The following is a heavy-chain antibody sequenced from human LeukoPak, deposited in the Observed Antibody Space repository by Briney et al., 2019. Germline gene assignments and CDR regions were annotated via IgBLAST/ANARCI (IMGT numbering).Heavy chain of an antibody. Sequence: SEALSLTCTVSDGSISNYYWSWIRQPPGKGLEWIGYIYYSGSTNYNPSLKSRVTISVDTSKNQFSLKLNSVTAADTAVYYCARDVPGYSSGHDYWGQGTLVTVSS. D-gene: IGHD6-19*01. CDR1: DGSISNYY. CDR3: ARDVPGYSSGHDY. CDR2: IYYSGST. V-gene: IGHV4-59*01. J-gene: IGHJ4*02.